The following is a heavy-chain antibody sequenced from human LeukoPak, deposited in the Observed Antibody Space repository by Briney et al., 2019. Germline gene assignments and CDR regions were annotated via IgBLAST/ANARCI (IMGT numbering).Heavy chain of an antibody. CDR3: ARHSSYSGYDLYYFDY. CDR1: GGSISSGGYY. J-gene: IGHJ4*02. V-gene: IGHV4-30-2*01. CDR2: IYHSGST. D-gene: IGHD5-12*01. Sequence: SETLSLTCTVSGGSISSGGYYWSWIRQPPGKGLEWIGYIYHSGSTYYNPSLKSRVTISVDRSKNQFSLKLSSVTAADTAVYYCARHSSYSGYDLYYFDYWGQGTLVTVSS.